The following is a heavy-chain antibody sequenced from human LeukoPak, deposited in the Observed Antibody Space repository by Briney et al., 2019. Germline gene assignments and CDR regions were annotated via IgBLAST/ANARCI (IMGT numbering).Heavy chain of an antibody. D-gene: IGHD6-19*01. CDR3: AREGRSSGWHYFDY. CDR2: INQDGRKK. Sequence: GGSLRLSCAASGFSFRTHWMSWVRQAPGKGLEWVANINQDGRKKFYVDSVEGRFTISRDDAKTSLFLQMNSLRAEDTAVYYCAREGRSSGWHYFDYWGQGTLVTVSS. V-gene: IGHV3-7*01. CDR1: GFSFRTHW. J-gene: IGHJ4*02.